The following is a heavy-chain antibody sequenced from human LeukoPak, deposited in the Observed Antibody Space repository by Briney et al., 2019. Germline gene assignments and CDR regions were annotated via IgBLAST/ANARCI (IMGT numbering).Heavy chain of an antibody. CDR3: ARLGFNKVFLLDY. V-gene: IGHV3-23*01. D-gene: IGHD2/OR15-2a*01. J-gene: IGHJ4*02. Sequence: GGSLRLSCAASGFTFSSYAMSWVRQAPGKGLEWVSAISGSGGSTYYADSVKGRFTISRDNAKNSLYLQMNNLRVEDTAVYYCARLGFNKVFLLDYWGQGTLVTVSS. CDR1: GFTFSSYA. CDR2: ISGSGGST.